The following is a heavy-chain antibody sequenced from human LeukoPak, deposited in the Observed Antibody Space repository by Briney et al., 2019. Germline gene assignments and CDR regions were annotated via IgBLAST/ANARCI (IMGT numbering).Heavy chain of an antibody. D-gene: IGHD6-13*01. J-gene: IGHJ5*02. Sequence: PSDTLSLTCAVYGGSFSGYYWSWIRQPPGKGLEGIGEINHSGSTNYNPSLKRRVTISVDTSKNQFSLKLSSVTAADTAVYYCARDQAAAGWFDPWGQGTLVTVSS. CDR3: ARDQAAAGWFDP. CDR1: GGSFSGYY. V-gene: IGHV4-34*01. CDR2: INHSGST.